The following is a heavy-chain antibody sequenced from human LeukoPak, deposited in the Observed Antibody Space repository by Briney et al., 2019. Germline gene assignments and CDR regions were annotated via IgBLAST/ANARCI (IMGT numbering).Heavy chain of an antibody. Sequence: GASMKVSCKASGYTFTNYGITWVRQAPGQGLEWMGWISAYNGHTNYAQKLQGRVTMTTDTSTSTAYMELRSLISDDTAVYYCATQLGYYDSSGYDFDYWGQGTLVTVSS. J-gene: IGHJ4*02. V-gene: IGHV1-18*01. CDR2: ISAYNGHT. CDR3: ATQLGYYDSSGYDFDY. CDR1: GYTFTNYG. D-gene: IGHD3-22*01.